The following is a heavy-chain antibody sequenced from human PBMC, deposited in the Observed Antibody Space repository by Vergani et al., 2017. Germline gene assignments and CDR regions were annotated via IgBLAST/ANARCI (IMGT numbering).Heavy chain of an antibody. CDR2: ISSTNRTI. J-gene: IGHJ4*02. CDR3: ARDVGNNVDF. Sequence: EVKLVESGGDLVQPGGSLRLSCAASGFTFSNYAMNLVRRAPGKGLEWVSHISSTNRTIYYAASVKGRFTISRDNAKTSLYLQMHSLRDDDTARYYCARDVGNNVDFWGKGTLVTVSS. V-gene: IGHV3-48*02. CDR1: GFTFSNYA. D-gene: IGHD1/OR15-1a*01.